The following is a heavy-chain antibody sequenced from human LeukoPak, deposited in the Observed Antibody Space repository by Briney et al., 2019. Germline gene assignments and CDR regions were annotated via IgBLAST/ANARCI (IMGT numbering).Heavy chain of an antibody. D-gene: IGHD6-13*01. CDR1: GGSISSGDYS. J-gene: IGHJ4*02. CDR3: ARRGRQQRSEEHYFDY. Sequence: SETLSLTCAVSGGSISSGDYSWSWIRQPAGKGPEWIGRIYGSGTTTYNPSLKSRVSMSIDTSKNQFSLKLSSVTAADTAVYYCARRGRQQRSEEHYFDYWGQGTLVTVSS. V-gene: IGHV4-61*02. CDR2: IYGSGTT.